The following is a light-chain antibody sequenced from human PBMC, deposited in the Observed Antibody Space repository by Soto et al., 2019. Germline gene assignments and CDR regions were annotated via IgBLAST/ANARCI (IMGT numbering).Light chain of an antibody. Sequence: PGERVTLSCRASQSVSSSYLTWYQQKPGQAPRLLIYGASTGATSIPARFSGSGSGTDFTLTISSLQPEDFAVYYCQQDYTRFTFGPGTKVDIK. J-gene: IGKJ3*01. CDR3: QQDYTRFT. CDR1: QSVSSSY. V-gene: IGKV3D-7*01. CDR2: GAS.